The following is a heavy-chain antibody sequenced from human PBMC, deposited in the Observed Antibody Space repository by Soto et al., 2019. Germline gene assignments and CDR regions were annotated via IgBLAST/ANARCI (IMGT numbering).Heavy chain of an antibody. D-gene: IGHD2-2*01. CDR3: AKGSASSRPYFFDY. Sequence: GGSLRLSCAASGSTFSSYAMSWVRQAPGKGLEWVSAITGSGGSTYHADSVKGRFTISRDNTKNTLYLQMDTLRAEDTAVYYCAKGSASSRPYFFDYWGQGTLVTVSS. V-gene: IGHV3-23*01. CDR2: ITGSGGST. CDR1: GSTFSSYA. J-gene: IGHJ4*02.